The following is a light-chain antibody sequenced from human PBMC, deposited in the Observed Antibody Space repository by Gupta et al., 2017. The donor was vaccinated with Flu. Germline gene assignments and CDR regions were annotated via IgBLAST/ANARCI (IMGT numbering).Light chain of an antibody. CDR1: QSVTTR. CDR3: QQYSSNPWT. CDR2: RAS. Sequence: DIQMTQSPSTLSASVGDRVTITCRASQSVTTRLALYQQKPGKAPKFLIYRASSLESGVPSRFSGSGSGTEVTLTISSLQPDDFAAYYCQQYSSNPWTFGQGTKVEIK. V-gene: IGKV1-5*03. J-gene: IGKJ1*01.